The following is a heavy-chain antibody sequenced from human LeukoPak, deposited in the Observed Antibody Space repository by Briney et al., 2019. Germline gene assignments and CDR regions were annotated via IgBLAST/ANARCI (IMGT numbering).Heavy chain of an antibody. J-gene: IGHJ4*02. CDR3: ARGAWGVVMTHDY. CDR2: IYYSGST. V-gene: IGHV4-59*01. D-gene: IGHD3-3*01. CDR1: GGSFSGYY. Sequence: SETLSLTCAVYGGSFSGYYWSWIRQPPGKGLEWIEYIYYSGSTNYNPSLKSRVTISVDTSKNQFSLKLSSVTAADTAVYYCARGAWGVVMTHDYWGQGTLVTVSS.